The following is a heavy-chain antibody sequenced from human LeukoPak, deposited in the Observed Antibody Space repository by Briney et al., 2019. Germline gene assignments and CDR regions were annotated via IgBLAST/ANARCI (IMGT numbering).Heavy chain of an antibody. CDR2: IYYSGST. J-gene: IGHJ3*02. CDR1: GGSISSHY. D-gene: IGHD5-24*01. CDR3: ARGEMATIEDAFDI. Sequence: PSETLSLTCTVSGGSISSHYWSWIRQSPGKGLEWIGYIYYSGSTNYNPSLKSRVTISVDASKNQFSLKLRSVTAADTAVYYCARGEMATIEDAFDIWGQGTMVTVSS. V-gene: IGHV4-59*11.